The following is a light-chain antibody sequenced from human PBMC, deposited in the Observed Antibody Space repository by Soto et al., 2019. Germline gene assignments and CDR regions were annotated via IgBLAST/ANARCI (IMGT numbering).Light chain of an antibody. CDR3: QHYNSSPWT. Sequence: DIQMTQSPSTLSASVGDRVTITCRASQSISSYLVWYQQKPGPAPKLLIYAASNLQPGVPYRFSGSGSGTDFTLTISSLEPEDVATYYCQHYNSSPWTFGQGTKVEIK. J-gene: IGKJ1*01. CDR2: AAS. V-gene: IGKV1-27*01. CDR1: QSISSY.